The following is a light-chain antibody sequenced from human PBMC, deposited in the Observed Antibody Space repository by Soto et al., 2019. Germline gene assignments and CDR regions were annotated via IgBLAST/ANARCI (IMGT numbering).Light chain of an antibody. Sequence: DIQMTQSPSTLSASVGDRVTITCRASQSISSXLAWYQQKPGKAPKLLIYDASSLESGVPSRFSGSGSGTEFTLTISSLQPDDFATYYCQQYNSYRTFGQGTKVEIK. J-gene: IGKJ1*01. CDR1: QSISSX. CDR2: DAS. V-gene: IGKV1-5*01. CDR3: QQYNSYRT.